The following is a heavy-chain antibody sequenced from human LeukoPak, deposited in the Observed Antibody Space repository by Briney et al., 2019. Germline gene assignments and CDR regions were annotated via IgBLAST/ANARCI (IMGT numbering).Heavy chain of an antibody. J-gene: IGHJ4*02. CDR2: IKSKTDGGAT. D-gene: IGHD3-22*01. CDR1: GFTFSNAW. CDR3: RCYYDSKTPSDFDY. V-gene: IGHV3-15*01. Sequence: GGSLRLSCAASGFTFSNAWMSWVRQAPGKGLEWVGRIKSKTDGGATDYAAPVKGRFTISRDDSKNTLYLQMNSLKTEDTAVYYCRCYYDSKTPSDFDYWGQGTLVTVSS.